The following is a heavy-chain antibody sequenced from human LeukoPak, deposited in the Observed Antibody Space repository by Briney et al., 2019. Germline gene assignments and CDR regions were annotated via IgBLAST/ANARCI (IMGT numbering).Heavy chain of an antibody. D-gene: IGHD2-2*01. CDR2: FSSGGPS. CDR1: GGSITSYY. J-gene: IGHJ5*02. Sequence: SETLSLTCTVSGGSITSYYWSWIRQPPGKGLEWIGYFSSGGPSNSNPSLTSRVTMSVDTSKTQFSLRLSSVTAADTAIYYCARYYCIGTSCYSTNWFDPWGQGTLVTVSS. CDR3: ARYYCIGTSCYSTNWFDP. V-gene: IGHV4-4*09.